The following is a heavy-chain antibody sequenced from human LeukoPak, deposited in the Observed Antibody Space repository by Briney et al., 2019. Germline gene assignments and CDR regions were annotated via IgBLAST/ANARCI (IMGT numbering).Heavy chain of an antibody. CDR3: TRSGRVHRYYFDY. Sequence: GGSLRLSCTASGFTFGDYAMSWFRQAPGKGLEWVGFIRSKAYGGTTEYAASVKGRFTISRDDSKSIAYLQMNSLKTEDTAVYYCTRSGRVHRYYFDYWGQGTLVTVSS. J-gene: IGHJ4*02. V-gene: IGHV3-49*03. D-gene: IGHD1-14*01. CDR2: IRSKAYGGTT. CDR1: GFTFGDYA.